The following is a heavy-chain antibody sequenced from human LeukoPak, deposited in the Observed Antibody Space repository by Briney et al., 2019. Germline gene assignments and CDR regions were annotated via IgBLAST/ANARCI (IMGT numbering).Heavy chain of an antibody. CDR1: GDSVCSDRVT. D-gene: IGHD3-10*02. Sequence: SQTLSLTCAISGDSVCSDRVTWNWIRQSPSRGLGWLGRTYYRSKWYNDYADFVSGRITVNADTSKSQFSLQLNYVTPEDTAVYYCARELHVGHLSRFDYWGQGTLVTVSS. V-gene: IGHV6-1*01. CDR3: ARELHVGHLSRFDY. CDR2: TYYRSKWYN. J-gene: IGHJ4*02.